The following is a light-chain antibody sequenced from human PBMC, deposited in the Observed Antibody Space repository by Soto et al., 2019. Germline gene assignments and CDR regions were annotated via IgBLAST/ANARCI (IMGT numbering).Light chain of an antibody. V-gene: IGLV2-8*01. CDR2: EVN. J-gene: IGLJ1*01. Sequence: QSVLTQPPSASGSPGQSVTISCTGTSSDVGGYNLVSWYQQHPGKAPQLMVYEVNKRPSGVPDRFSGSKSGNTASLTVSGLQAEDEADYYCCSYADNNIYVFGTGTKVTV. CDR3: CSYADNNIYV. CDR1: SSDVGGYNL.